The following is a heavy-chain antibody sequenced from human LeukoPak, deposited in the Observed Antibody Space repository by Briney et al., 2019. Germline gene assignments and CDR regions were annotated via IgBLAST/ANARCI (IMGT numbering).Heavy chain of an antibody. CDR2: IDPNSGGS. CDR1: GYTFTGYY. J-gene: IGHJ4*02. CDR3: ARRPYYYDSLDY. Sequence: ASVKVSCKTSGYTFTGYYIHWVRQAPGQGLEWMGWIDPNSGGSNSAQKFQGRVTMTRDTSISTAYMELSRLRSDDTAVYYCARRPYYYDSLDYWGQGTLVTVSS. V-gene: IGHV1-2*02. D-gene: IGHD3-22*01.